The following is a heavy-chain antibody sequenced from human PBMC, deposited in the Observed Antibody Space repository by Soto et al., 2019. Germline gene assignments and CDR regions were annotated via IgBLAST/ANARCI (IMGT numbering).Heavy chain of an antibody. J-gene: IGHJ6*02. Sequence: QVQLEQSGAEVKKPGSSVKVSCKASGGTFSTSAISWVRQAPGQGLEWTGGIMPIFRTPDYAQKFQGRVTVSADESTSTAYMELSGLRSDDTAVYYCARDNDRPQLGGNYYYILDVWGQGTTITVSS. CDR1: GGTFSTSA. V-gene: IGHV1-69*12. CDR2: IMPIFRTP. CDR3: ARDNDRPQLGGNYYYILDV. D-gene: IGHD2-8*01.